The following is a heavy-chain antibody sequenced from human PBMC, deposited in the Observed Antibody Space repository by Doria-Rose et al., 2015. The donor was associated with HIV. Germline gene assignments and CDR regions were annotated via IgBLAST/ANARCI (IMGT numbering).Heavy chain of an antibody. Sequence: QVTLKESGPVLVKPTETLTLTCTVSGVSLSSPGMGVSWIRQPPGKALEWLANIFSDDERSYKTSLKSRLTSARGTSKSQVVLTMTDMDPVDTATYYCARIKSSRWYHKYYFDFWGQGTLVIVSA. CDR3: ARIKSSRWYHKYYFDF. D-gene: IGHD6-13*01. CDR1: GVSLSSPGMG. CDR2: IFSDDER. V-gene: IGHV2-26*01. J-gene: IGHJ4*02.